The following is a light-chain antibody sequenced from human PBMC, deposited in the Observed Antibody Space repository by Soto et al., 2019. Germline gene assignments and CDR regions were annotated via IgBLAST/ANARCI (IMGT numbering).Light chain of an antibody. V-gene: IGKV3-11*01. CDR3: QQRSDWPLT. J-gene: IGKJ4*01. CDR1: QSLSSY. CDR2: DAS. Sequence: EIVLTQSPATLSLSPGERATLSCRASQSLSSYLAWYQQKRGQAPRLLIYDASKRATGIPARFSGSGSGTDFTLNISSLEPEDSAVYYCQQRSDWPLTFGGGTKVETK.